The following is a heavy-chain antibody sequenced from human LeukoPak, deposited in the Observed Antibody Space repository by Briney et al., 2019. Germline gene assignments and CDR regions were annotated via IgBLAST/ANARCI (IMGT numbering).Heavy chain of an antibody. J-gene: IGHJ5*02. V-gene: IGHV1-2*02. CDR1: GYTFTGYY. CDR3: ARDAAAISPYNWFDP. Sequence: GASVKVSCKASGYTFTGYYMHWVRQAPGQGLEWMGWINPNSGGTNYAQKFQGRVTMTRDTSISTAYMELSRLRSDDTAVYYFARDAAAISPYNWFDPWGQGTLVTVSS. CDR2: INPNSGGT. D-gene: IGHD2-2*02.